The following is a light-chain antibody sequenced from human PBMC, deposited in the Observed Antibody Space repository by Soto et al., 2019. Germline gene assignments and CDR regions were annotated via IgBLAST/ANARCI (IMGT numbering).Light chain of an antibody. CDR3: QHYDTSLRT. Sequence: EIVLTQSPGTLSLSPGERATLSCRASQSISSRHLAWYQQKPGQAPRLLIYAASTRATDIPDKFSGSGSGADFTISISRLEPEDFAVYYCQHYDTSLRTFGPGTKVEI. CDR2: AAS. J-gene: IGKJ1*01. V-gene: IGKV3-20*01. CDR1: QSISSRH.